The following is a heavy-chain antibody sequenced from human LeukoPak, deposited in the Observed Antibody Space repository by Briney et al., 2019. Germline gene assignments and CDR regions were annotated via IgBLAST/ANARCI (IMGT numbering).Heavy chain of an antibody. V-gene: IGHV4-34*01. Sequence: SETLSLTCAVYGGSFSGYYWSWIHQPPGKGLEWIGQTKHSGSNKPNPSLKSQVTISVDTSNSQFSLKLSSVTAADTAVYYCARGSRGYSYGSAGYWGKGTLVIVSS. CDR2: TKHSGSN. D-gene: IGHD5-18*01. J-gene: IGHJ4*02. CDR3: ARGSRGYSYGSAGY. CDR1: GGSFSGYY.